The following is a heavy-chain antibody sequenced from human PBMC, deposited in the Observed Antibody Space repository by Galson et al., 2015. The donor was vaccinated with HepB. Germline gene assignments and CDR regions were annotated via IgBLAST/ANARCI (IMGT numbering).Heavy chain of an antibody. D-gene: IGHD5-12*01. J-gene: IGHJ4*02. CDR2: INPNSGGT. CDR1: GYTFTGYY. V-gene: IGHV1-2*06. Sequence: SVKVSCKASGYTFTGYYMHWVRQAPGQGLEWMGRINPNSGGTNYAQKFQGRVTMTRDTSISTAYMELSRLRSDDTAVYYCARDNLGGYDWDLDYWGQGTLVTVSS. CDR3: ARDNLGGYDWDLDY.